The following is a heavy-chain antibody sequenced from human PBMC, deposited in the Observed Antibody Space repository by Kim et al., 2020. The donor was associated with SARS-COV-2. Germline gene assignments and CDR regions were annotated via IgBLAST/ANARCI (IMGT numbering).Heavy chain of an antibody. CDR1: GFTFSSYE. CDR3: ASETVDTGYGMDV. D-gene: IGHD5-18*01. V-gene: IGHV3-48*03. Sequence: GGSLRLSCAASGFTFSSYEMNWVRQAPGKGLEWVSYISSSGSTIYYADSVKGRFTISRDNAKNSLYLQMNSLRAEDTAVYYCASETVDTGYGMDVWGQGTTVTVSS. CDR2: ISSSGSTI. J-gene: IGHJ6*02.